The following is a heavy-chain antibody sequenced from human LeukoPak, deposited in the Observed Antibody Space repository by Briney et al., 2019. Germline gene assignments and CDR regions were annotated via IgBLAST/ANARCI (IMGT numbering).Heavy chain of an antibody. Sequence: SVKVSCKASGGTFSSYAISWVRQAPGQGLEWMGRIIPILGIANYAQKFQGRVTITADKSTSTAYMELSSLRSEDTAVYYCARMTTVTTSYWFDPWAREPWSPSPQ. CDR3: ARMTTVTTSYWFDP. J-gene: IGHJ5*02. V-gene: IGHV1-69*04. CDR1: GGTFSSYA. CDR2: IIPILGIA. D-gene: IGHD4-17*01.